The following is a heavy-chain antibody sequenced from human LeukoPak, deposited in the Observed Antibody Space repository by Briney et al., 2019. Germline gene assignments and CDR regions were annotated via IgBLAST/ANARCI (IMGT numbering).Heavy chain of an antibody. D-gene: IGHD3-22*01. J-gene: IGHJ3*02. V-gene: IGHV4-34*01. CDR3: ARLRNYYDISGYYYAGPYDAFDI. Sequence: SETLSLTCAVYGGSFSTYYWSWIRQPPGKGLEWIGEINHSGSTNYNPSLKSRVTISVDTSKNQFSLKLSSVTAADTAVYYCARLRNYYDISGYYYAGPYDAFDIWGQGTMVTVSS. CDR2: INHSGST. CDR1: GGSFSTYY.